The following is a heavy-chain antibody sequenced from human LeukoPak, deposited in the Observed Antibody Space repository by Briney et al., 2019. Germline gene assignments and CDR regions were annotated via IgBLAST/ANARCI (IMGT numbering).Heavy chain of an antibody. V-gene: IGHV1-69*13. Sequence: SVTVSCTASGGTFSSYAISWVRQAPGQGLEWMGGIIPIFGTANYAQKFQGRVTITADESTSTAYMELSSLRSEDTAVYYCARARRGYDWAFDYWGQGTLVTVSS. CDR3: ARARRGYDWAFDY. CDR1: GGTFSSYA. J-gene: IGHJ4*02. D-gene: IGHD5-12*01. CDR2: IIPIFGTA.